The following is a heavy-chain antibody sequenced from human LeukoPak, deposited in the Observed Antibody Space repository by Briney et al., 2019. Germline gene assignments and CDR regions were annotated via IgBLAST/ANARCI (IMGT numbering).Heavy chain of an antibody. D-gene: IGHD3-22*01. J-gene: IGHJ4*02. V-gene: IGHV3-23*01. CDR3: ASLYDSGGYFRVY. CDR2: ISGSGGNT. CDR1: GFTFSSYA. Sequence: GGSLRLSCAASGFTFSSYAMSWVRQAPWKGLEWVSAISGSGGNTYYADSVKGRFTISRDNSKNTLYLQMNSLRAGDTAVYYCASLYDSGGYFRVYWGQGTLVSVSS.